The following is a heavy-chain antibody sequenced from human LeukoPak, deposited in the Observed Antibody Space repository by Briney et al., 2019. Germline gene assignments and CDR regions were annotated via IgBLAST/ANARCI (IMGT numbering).Heavy chain of an antibody. J-gene: IGHJ4*02. Sequence: GGSLRLSCVASGLPIADFAMHWVRQAPGKGLEWVSLISGDGVSTFYADSVKGRFSISRDNSKNSLYLEMNSLRPEDAAMYYCATESGKFDYWGQGTLVAVSS. CDR1: GLPIADFA. CDR2: ISGDGVST. V-gene: IGHV3-43*02. CDR3: ATESGKFDY.